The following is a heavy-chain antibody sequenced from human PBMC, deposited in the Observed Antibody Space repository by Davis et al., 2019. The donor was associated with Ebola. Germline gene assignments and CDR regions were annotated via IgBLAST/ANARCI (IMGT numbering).Heavy chain of an antibody. CDR3: ARDIRTYSSSWCGDY. J-gene: IGHJ4*02. V-gene: IGHV1-46*01. CDR2: INPSSGST. CDR1: GYTFTSYY. Sequence: GESLKISCKGSGYTFTSYYMHWVRQAPGQGLEWMGIINPSSGSTDYAQKLQGRVTMTTDTSTSTAYMELRSLRSDDTAVYYCARDIRTYSSSWCGDYWGQGTLVTVSS. D-gene: IGHD6-13*01.